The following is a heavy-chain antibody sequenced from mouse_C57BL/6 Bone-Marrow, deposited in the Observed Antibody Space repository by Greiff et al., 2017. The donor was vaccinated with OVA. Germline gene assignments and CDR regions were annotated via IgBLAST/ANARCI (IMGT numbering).Heavy chain of an antibody. D-gene: IGHD1-1*01. CDR3: ARAQVVAFDY. Sequence: QVQLQQPGAELVMPGASVKLSCKASGYTFTSYWMHWVKQRPGQGLEWIGEIDPSDSYTNYNQKFKGKSTLTVDKSSSTAYMQLSSLTSEDSAVYYSARAQVVAFDYWGHGTTLTVSS. V-gene: IGHV1-69*01. J-gene: IGHJ2*01. CDR2: IDPSDSYT. CDR1: GYTFTSYW.